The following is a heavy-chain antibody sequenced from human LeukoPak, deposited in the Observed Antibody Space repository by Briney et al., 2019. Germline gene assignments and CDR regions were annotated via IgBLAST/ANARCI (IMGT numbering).Heavy chain of an antibody. CDR1: GFTFSSYE. Sequence: PGGSLRLSCAASGFTFSSYEMNWVRQAPGKGLEWVSYISSSGTTMYHADSVKGRFTISRGNAKNSLHLQMNSLRGEDTAVYYCARGGNYYDSSGYYLDYWGQGTLVTVSS. J-gene: IGHJ4*02. D-gene: IGHD3-22*01. V-gene: IGHV3-48*03. CDR3: ARGGNYYDSSGYYLDY. CDR2: ISSSGTTM.